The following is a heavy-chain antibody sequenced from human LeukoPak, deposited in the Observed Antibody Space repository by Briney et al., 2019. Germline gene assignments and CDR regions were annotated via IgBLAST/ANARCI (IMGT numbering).Heavy chain of an antibody. V-gene: IGHV3-74*03. J-gene: IGHJ2*01. CDR2: INSDGSST. Sequence: GGSLRLSCAASGFTFSNYWMHWVRQAPGKGLVWVSRINSDGSSTTYADSVKGRFTISRDNAKNTLYLQMNSLRAEDTAVYHCTRAYGGDSDWYFDLWGRGTLVTVSS. D-gene: IGHD4-23*01. CDR1: GFTFSNYW. CDR3: TRAYGGDSDWYFDL.